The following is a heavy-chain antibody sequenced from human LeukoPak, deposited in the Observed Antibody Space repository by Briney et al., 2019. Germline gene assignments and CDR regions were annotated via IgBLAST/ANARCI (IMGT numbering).Heavy chain of an antibody. CDR3: ASVGYYGSGSYAFDI. D-gene: IGHD3-10*01. J-gene: IGHJ3*02. Sequence: SETLSLTCTVSSGSISSNNYYWSWIRQPAGKGLEWIGRIYTSVSTNYNPSLKSRVTISVDTSKNQFSLKLSSVTAADTAVYYCASVGYYGSGSYAFDIWGQGTMVTVSS. CDR1: SGSISSNNYY. V-gene: IGHV4-61*02. CDR2: IYTSVST.